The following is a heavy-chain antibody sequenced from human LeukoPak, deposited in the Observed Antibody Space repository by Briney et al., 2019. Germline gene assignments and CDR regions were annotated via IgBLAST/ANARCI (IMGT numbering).Heavy chain of an antibody. CDR1: GLTFSSYW. CDR2: IKSDGSAS. D-gene: IGHD2-21*02. Sequence: PGGSLRLSCAASGLTFSSYWMHWVRQAPGKGLVWVSRIKSDGSASSYADSVKGRFTISRDNAENTVYLQMNSLRAEDTAIYYCVRDNPRCCGVVPANIDDYWGQGTLVTVSS. J-gene: IGHJ4*02. CDR3: VRDNPRCCGVVPANIDDY. V-gene: IGHV3-74*01.